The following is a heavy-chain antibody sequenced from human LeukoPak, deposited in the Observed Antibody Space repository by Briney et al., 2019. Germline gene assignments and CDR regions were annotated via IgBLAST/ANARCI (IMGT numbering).Heavy chain of an antibody. D-gene: IGHD3-22*01. CDR3: ASLGRITMIVVVTDDAFDI. J-gene: IGHJ3*02. Sequence: ASVKVSCKASGYTFTGYYMHWVRQAPGQGLEWMGWINLDSGGTNYAQKFQGRVTMTRDTSISTAYMELSRLRSDDTAVYYCASLGRITMIVVVTDDAFDIWGQGTMVTVSS. V-gene: IGHV1-2*02. CDR2: INLDSGGT. CDR1: GYTFTGYY.